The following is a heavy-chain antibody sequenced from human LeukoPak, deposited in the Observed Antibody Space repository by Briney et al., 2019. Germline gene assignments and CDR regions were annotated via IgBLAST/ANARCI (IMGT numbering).Heavy chain of an antibody. CDR2: IKSKTDGGTT. Sequence: GGSLRLSCAASGFTFSNAWMTWVRQAPGKGLEWVGRIKSKTDGGTTDYAAPVKGRFTISRDDSKNTLYLQMNSLRPDDTAVYYCAKFSYGDYVAWGQGTLVIVSS. J-gene: IGHJ5*02. CDR1: GFTFSNAW. CDR3: AKFSYGDYVA. V-gene: IGHV3-15*01. D-gene: IGHD4-17*01.